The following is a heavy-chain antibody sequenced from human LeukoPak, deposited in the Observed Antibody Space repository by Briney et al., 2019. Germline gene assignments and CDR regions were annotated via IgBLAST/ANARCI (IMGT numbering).Heavy chain of an antibody. D-gene: IGHD6-19*01. CDR3: ARVGSSGWYSRDY. V-gene: IGHV4-59*01. Sequence: TSETLSLTCTVSGGSISSYYWSWIRQPPGKGLEWIGYIYYSGSTNYNPSLKSRVTISVDTSKNQFSLKLSSVTAADTAVYYCARVGSSGWYSRDYWGQGTLVTVSS. CDR2: IYYSGST. J-gene: IGHJ4*02. CDR1: GGSISSYY.